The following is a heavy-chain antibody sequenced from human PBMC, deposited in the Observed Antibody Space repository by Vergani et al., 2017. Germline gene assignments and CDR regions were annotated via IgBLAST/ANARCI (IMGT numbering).Heavy chain of an antibody. Sequence: EVQLVESGGGLVQPGGSLRLSCAASGFTFSSYEMNWVRQAPGKGLEWVSYISSSGSTIYYADSVKGRFTISRDNAKNSLYLQMNSLRAEDTAVYYCARDQSYDYGGNRLSFGYWGQGTLVTVSS. CDR1: GFTFSSYE. CDR2: ISSSGSTI. J-gene: IGHJ4*02. D-gene: IGHD4-23*01. CDR3: ARDQSYDYGGNRLSFGY. V-gene: IGHV3-48*03.